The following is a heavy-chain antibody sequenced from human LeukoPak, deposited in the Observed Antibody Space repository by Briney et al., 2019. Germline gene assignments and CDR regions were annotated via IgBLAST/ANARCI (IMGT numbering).Heavy chain of an antibody. CDR2: ISSSSSYI. V-gene: IGHV3-21*01. Sequence: GGSLRLSCAASGFTFSSYSMNWVRQAPGKGLEWVSSISSSSSYIYYADSVKGRFTISRDNAKNSLYLQMNSLRAEDTAVYYCARVVGYSYGEYYYGMDVWGQGTTVTVS. J-gene: IGHJ6*02. CDR1: GFTFSSYS. CDR3: ARVVGYSYGEYYYGMDV. D-gene: IGHD5-18*01.